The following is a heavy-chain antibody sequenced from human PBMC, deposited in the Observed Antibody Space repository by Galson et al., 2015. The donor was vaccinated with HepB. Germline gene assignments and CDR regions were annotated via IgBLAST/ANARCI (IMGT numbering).Heavy chain of an antibody. CDR3: ARDKNWAFDS. CDR1: GFPFSIYT. J-gene: IGHJ4*02. V-gene: IGHV3-48*01. CDR2: ISSGSDSI. D-gene: IGHD3-16*01. Sequence: PLRLACAASGFPFSIYTMNWVREAPGEGLEWVSFISSGSDSISYADSVKGRFTMSRDNARNSLYLQMNSLRAEDTAVYFCARDKNWAFDSWGQGTLVTVSS.